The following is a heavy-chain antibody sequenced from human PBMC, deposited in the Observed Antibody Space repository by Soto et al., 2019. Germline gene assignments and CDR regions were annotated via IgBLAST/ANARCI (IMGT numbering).Heavy chain of an antibody. Sequence: QPLSLTCAISGDSVSSNSAAWNWIRQSPSRGLEWLGRTYYRSKWYNVYAVSVKSRITINPDTSMYKFSLQLNSVSPEDTAVYCFARVSIAVACPDAFDIWGQGTMVTVSS. CDR1: GDSVSSNSAA. CDR3: ARVSIAVACPDAFDI. J-gene: IGHJ3*02. CDR2: TYYRSKWYN. V-gene: IGHV6-1*01. D-gene: IGHD6-19*01.